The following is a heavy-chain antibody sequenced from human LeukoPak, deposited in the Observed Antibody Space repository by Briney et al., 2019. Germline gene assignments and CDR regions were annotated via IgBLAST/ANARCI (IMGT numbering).Heavy chain of an antibody. J-gene: IGHJ4*02. CDR3: ARTGEVTTVCDS. Sequence: SETLSLTCAVSGGSTSGYYWNWIRQPPGKGLEWIGNIHYSGSTNYNPSLKSRVTITVDTSKNQFSLRLSSVTAADTAVYYCARTGEVTTVCDSWGQGNLVTVSS. CDR1: GGSTSGYY. CDR2: IHYSGST. V-gene: IGHV4-59*08. D-gene: IGHD4-17*01.